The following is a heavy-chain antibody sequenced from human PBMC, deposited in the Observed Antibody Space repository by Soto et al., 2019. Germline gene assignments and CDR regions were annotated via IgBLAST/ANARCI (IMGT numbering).Heavy chain of an antibody. CDR1: GYTFTSHV. CDR2: ISTYNGNT. CDR3: ASGTTVTTGAFDI. J-gene: IGHJ3*02. V-gene: IGHV1-18*04. D-gene: IGHD4-17*01. Sequence: ASVKVSCKASGYTFTSHVINWVRQAPGQGLEWMGWISTYNGNTHYAQNLQGRVSMTTDTSTSTAYMELRSLRSDDTAVYYCASGTTVTTGAFDIWGQGTMVTVSS.